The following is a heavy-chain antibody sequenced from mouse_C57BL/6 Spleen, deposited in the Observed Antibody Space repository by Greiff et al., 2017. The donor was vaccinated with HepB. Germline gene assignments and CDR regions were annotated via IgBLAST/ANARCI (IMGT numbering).Heavy chain of an antibody. CDR2: ISSGSSTI. CDR1: GFTFSDYG. Sequence: EVKLVESGGGLVKPGGSLKLSCAASGFTFSDYGMHWVRQAPEKGLEWVAYISSGSSTIYYADTVKGRFTISRDNAKNTLFLQMTSLRSEDTAMYYCARRDYYGSSYEGAWFAYWGQGTLVTVSA. V-gene: IGHV5-17*01. J-gene: IGHJ3*01. D-gene: IGHD1-1*01. CDR3: ARRDYYGSSYEGAWFAY.